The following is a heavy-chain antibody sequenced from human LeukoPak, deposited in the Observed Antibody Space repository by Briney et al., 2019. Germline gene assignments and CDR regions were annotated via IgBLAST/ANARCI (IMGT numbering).Heavy chain of an antibody. CDR1: GGTFSSYA. D-gene: IGHD6-19*01. CDR3: ARRSYSSGWYDY. V-gene: IGHV1-69*04. J-gene: IGHJ4*02. CDR2: IIPILGIA. Sequence: SVKVSCKASGGTFSSYAISWVRQAPGQGLEWMGRIIPILGIANYAQKFQGRVTITADKSTSTAYMELSSLRSEDTAVYYCARRSYSSGWYDYWGQGTLVTVSS.